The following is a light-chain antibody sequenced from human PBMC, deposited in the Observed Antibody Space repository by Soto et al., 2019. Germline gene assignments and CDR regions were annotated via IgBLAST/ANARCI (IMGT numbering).Light chain of an antibody. J-gene: IGKJ5*01. Sequence: DIVVTQTPLSLSVTPGQPASISCRASQSIHTSLAWYQQKPGQPPRLVVYDSTLRANGVPDRFGGSRSGTEFTLTINNLEPEDFAVYYCQQRNVWPPITFGQGTRLEIK. CDR1: QSIHTS. V-gene: IGKV3-11*01. CDR2: DST. CDR3: QQRNVWPPIT.